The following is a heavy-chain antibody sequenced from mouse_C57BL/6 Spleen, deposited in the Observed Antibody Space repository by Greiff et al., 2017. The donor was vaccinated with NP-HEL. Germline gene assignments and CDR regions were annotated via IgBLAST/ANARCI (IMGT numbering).Heavy chain of an antibody. V-gene: IGHV14-3*01. CDR3: AGYKGASNYDYYAMDY. J-gene: IGHJ4*01. D-gene: IGHD2-5*01. CDR1: GFNIKNSY. Sequence: VQLQQSVAELVRPGASVKLSCTASGFNIKNSYMHWVKQRPEQGLEWIGRIDPADGNTKYAPKFQGKATITADTSSNTAYLQLSSLTSEDTAIDYCAGYKGASNYDYYAMDYWGQGTSVTVSS. CDR2: IDPADGNT.